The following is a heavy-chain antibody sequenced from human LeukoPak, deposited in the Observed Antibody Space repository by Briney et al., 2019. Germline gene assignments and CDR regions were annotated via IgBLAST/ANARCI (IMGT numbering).Heavy chain of an antibody. V-gene: IGHV3-11*01. J-gene: IGHJ6*02. CDR1: GFTFSDYY. CDR3: ARGSVVVPAAMEYYYYGMDV. D-gene: IGHD2-2*01. CDR2: ISNSGSTI. Sequence: TTGGSLRLSCAASGFTFSDYYMSWIRQAPGKGLEWVSYISNSGSTIYYADSVKGRFTISRDNAKNSLYLQMNSLRAEDTAVYYCARGSVVVPAAMEYYYYGMDVWGQGTTVTVSS.